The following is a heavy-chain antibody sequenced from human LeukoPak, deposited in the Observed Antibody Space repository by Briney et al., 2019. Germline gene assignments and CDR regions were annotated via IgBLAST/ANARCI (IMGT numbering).Heavy chain of an antibody. CDR2: ISGSGGST. CDR3: AKDLYSSSWYYFDY. J-gene: IGHJ4*02. CDR1: GFTFSSYA. D-gene: IGHD6-13*01. V-gene: IGHV3-23*01. Sequence: GGSLRLSCAASGFTFSSYAMSWVRQAPGKGLEWVSAISGSGGSTYYADSVKGRFTISRDNSKNTLYLQMNSPRAEDTAVYYCAKDLYSSSWYYFDYWGQGTLVTVSS.